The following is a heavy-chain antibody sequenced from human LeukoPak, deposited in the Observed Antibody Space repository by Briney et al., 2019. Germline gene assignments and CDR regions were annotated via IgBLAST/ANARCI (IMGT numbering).Heavy chain of an antibody. J-gene: IGHJ3*02. CDR1: GFTFSSYS. CDR2: ISWNSGSI. V-gene: IGHV3-9*03. D-gene: IGHD3-9*01. Sequence: PGGSLRLSCAASGFTFSSYSMNWVRQAPGKGLEWVSGISWNSGSIGYADSVKGRFTISRDNAKNSLYLQMNSLRAEDMALYYCAKGGYYDILTGYPDDAFDIWGQGTMVTVSS. CDR3: AKGGYYDILTGYPDDAFDI.